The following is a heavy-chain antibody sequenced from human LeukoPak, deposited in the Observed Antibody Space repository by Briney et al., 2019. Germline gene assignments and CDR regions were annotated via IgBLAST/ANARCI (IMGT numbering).Heavy chain of an antibody. D-gene: IGHD3-9*01. V-gene: IGHV4-30-4*01. CDR3: ARGVPYYDILTGYYTGKFDY. CDR1: GGSISSGDYY. CDR2: IYYSGST. Sequence: SETLSLTCTVSGGSISSGDYYWSWIRQPPGKGLEWIGYIYYSGSTYYNPSLKSRVTISVDTSKNQFSLKLSSVTAADTAVYYCARGVPYYDILTGYYTGKFDYWGQGTLVTVSS. J-gene: IGHJ4*02.